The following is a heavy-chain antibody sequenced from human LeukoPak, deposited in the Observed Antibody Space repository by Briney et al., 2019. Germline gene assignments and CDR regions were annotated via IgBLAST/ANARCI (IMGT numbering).Heavy chain of an antibody. CDR1: GYTFTSYY. CDR2: INPCGGST. Sequence: GASVRVSCKASGYTFTSYYMHWVRQAPGQGLEWMGIINPCGGSTSYAQKFQGRVTMTRDTSTSTVYMELSSLRSEDTAVYYCARARGLSAAMGPVDAFDIWGQGTMVTVSS. D-gene: IGHD5-18*01. CDR3: ARARGLSAAMGPVDAFDI. J-gene: IGHJ3*02. V-gene: IGHV1-46*01.